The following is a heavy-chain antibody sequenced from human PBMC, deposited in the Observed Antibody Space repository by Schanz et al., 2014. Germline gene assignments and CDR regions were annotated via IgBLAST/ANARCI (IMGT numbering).Heavy chain of an antibody. CDR2: INQDGYDK. J-gene: IGHJ4*02. CDR3: AKDKGEFLDY. Sequence: EVQLVESGGGLVQPGGSLRLSCAASEFTFNTYCMSWVRQAPGKGLEWVASINQDGYDKHYVDSVKGRFTISRDNSRNTLYLHMSSLRVEDTAVYYCAKDKGEFLDYWGQGTLVTVSS. CDR1: EFTFNTYC. V-gene: IGHV3-7*01. D-gene: IGHD3-10*01.